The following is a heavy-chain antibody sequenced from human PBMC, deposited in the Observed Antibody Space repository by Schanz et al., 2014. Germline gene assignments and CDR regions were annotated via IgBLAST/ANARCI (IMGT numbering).Heavy chain of an antibody. CDR2: IGPDSGST. J-gene: IGHJ4*02. V-gene: IGHV1-2*06. Sequence: QVQLVQSGAEVKKPGASVQVSCKASGYVFTAYYMHWVRQAPGQGLEWMGRIGPDSGSTTYAQKFQGRVTVTRDTSISTAYMELWRLGSEDTAMYYCASDGSGRYTGFDYWGQGTLVTVSS. D-gene: IGHD1-26*01. CDR3: ASDGSGRYTGFDY. CDR1: GYVFTAYY.